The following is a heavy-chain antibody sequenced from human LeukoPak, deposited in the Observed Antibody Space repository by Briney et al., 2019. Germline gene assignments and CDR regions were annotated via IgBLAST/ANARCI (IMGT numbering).Heavy chain of an antibody. CDR1: GFTVSSNY. CDR3: ARGYYDILTGYYPSWFDP. Sequence: GGSLRLSCAASGFTVSSNYMSWVRQAPGKGLEWVSVIYSGGSTYYADSVKGRFTISRDNSKNTLYLQMNSLRAEDSAVYYCARGYYDILTGYYPSWFDPWGQGTLVTVSS. J-gene: IGHJ5*02. V-gene: IGHV3-53*01. CDR2: IYSGGST. D-gene: IGHD3-9*01.